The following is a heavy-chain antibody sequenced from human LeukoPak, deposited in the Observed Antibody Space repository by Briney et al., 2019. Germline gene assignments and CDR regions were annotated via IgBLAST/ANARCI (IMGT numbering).Heavy chain of an antibody. CDR2: TYYRSKWYY. CDR3: TRTIAGYIDY. CDR1: GDSVSSNSAA. V-gene: IGHV6-1*01. D-gene: IGHD2-2*02. Sequence: SQTLSLTCAISGDSVSSNSAAWDWIRQSPSRGLEWLGRTYYRSKWYYGYAVSVKSRIAINPDTSKNQFSLQLNSVTPEDTAIYYCTRTIAGYIDYWGQGTLVTVSS. J-gene: IGHJ4*02.